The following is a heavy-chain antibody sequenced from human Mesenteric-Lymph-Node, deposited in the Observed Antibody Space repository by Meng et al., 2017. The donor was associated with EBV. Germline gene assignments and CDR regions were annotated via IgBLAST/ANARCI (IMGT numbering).Heavy chain of an antibody. CDR2: TYYRSKWYN. J-gene: IGHJ4*02. CDR3: ARAVAGKGTYDS. V-gene: IGHV6-1*01. CDR1: GDSVSSDSVG. D-gene: IGHD6-19*01. Sequence: QVQLRQSGPGLLKPSQTLSSTCAISGDSVSSDSVGWAWIRQSPSRGLEWLGRTYYRSKWYNDYALSVESRITMNPDTSKNQFSLQLNSVTPDDTALYYCARAVAGKGTYDSWGQGTLVTVSS.